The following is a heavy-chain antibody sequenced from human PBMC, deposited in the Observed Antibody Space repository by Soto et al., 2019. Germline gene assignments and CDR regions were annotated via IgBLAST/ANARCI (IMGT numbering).Heavy chain of an antibody. D-gene: IGHD3-3*01. CDR2: IKSKTDGGTT. Sequence: GGSLRLSCAASGFTFSNAWMSWVRQAPGKGLEWVGRIKSKTDGGTTDYAAPVKGRFTISRDDSKNTLYLQMNSLKTEDTAVYYCTTAFGSDFWSGYYAPHYFDYWGQGTLVTVSS. V-gene: IGHV3-15*01. CDR3: TTAFGSDFWSGYYAPHYFDY. J-gene: IGHJ4*02. CDR1: GFTFSNAW.